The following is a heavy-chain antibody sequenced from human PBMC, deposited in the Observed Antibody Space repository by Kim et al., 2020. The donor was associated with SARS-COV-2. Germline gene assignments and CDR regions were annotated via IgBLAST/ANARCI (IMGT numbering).Heavy chain of an antibody. V-gene: IGHV4-30-2*01. CDR2: IDQSGTT. CDR3: ARMDADQFYMDV. J-gene: IGHJ6*03. Sequence: SETLSLTCDVSGDSVNRRAFSWIWIRQPPGRGLEWIGHIDQSGTTIYNLYLRVRVTISADRPKYRFSLSPDSITAADSAMYFCARMDADQFYMDVLGPGT. CDR1: GDSVNRRAFS.